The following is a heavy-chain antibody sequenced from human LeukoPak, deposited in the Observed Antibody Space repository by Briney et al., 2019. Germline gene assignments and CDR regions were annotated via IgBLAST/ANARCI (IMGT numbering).Heavy chain of an antibody. CDR1: GGSISSYY. J-gene: IGHJ4*02. CDR2: IYTSGST. CDR3: ARVHSGYDFAVGTVTYFDY. D-gene: IGHD5-12*01. Sequence: SETLSLTCTVSGGSISSYYWSWIRQPAGKGLEWIGRIYTSGSTNYNPSLKSRVTMAVDTSKNQFSLKLSSVTAADTAVYYCARVHSGYDFAVGTVTYFDYWGQGTLVTVSS. V-gene: IGHV4-4*07.